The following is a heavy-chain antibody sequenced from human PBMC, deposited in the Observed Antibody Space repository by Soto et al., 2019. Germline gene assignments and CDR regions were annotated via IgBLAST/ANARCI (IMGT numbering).Heavy chain of an antibody. J-gene: IGHJ3*01. CDR3: AAQTRRPSYDYIWGSYRSPASYDAFDL. Sequence: ASVKVSCKASGFTFTSSAMQWVRQARGQRPEWIGWIVVGSGNTNYAQKFQERVTITRDMSTSTAYMELSSLRSEDTAVYYCAAQTRRPSYDYIWGSYRSPASYDAFDLWGQGTMVT. CDR2: IVVGSGNT. V-gene: IGHV1-58*02. CDR1: GFTFTSSA. D-gene: IGHD3-16*02.